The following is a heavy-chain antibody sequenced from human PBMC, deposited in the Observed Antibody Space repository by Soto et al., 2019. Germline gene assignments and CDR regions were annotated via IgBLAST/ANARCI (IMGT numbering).Heavy chain of an antibody. V-gene: IGHV3-23*01. CDR1: GFTFSSYV. J-gene: IGHJ3*02. D-gene: IGHD3-22*01. Sequence: EVQLLESGGGLVQPGGSLRLSCAASGFTFSSYVMSWVRRAPGKGLEWVSGISGGGGSTYYADSVKGRFTISRDNSKNTLYLQMNSLRAEDTAVYYCAKDSSAGNAFHIWGQGTMVTVSS. CDR3: AKDSSAGNAFHI. CDR2: ISGGGGST.